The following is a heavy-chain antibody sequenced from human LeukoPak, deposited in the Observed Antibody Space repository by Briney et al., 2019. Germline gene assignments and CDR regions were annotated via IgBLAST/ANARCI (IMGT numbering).Heavy chain of an antibody. CDR1: GGSISSGRYY. D-gene: IGHD3-22*01. J-gene: IGHJ4*02. Sequence: SQTLSLTCTVSGGSISSGRYYWNWIRQHPGKGLEWIGYIHHNGGTYSNPSLRSRLTISVDTSKNQFSLKLSSVTDADTAVYYYARDNSGYLVLDYWGQGSLVTVSS. CDR3: ARDNSGYLVLDY. CDR2: IHHNGGT. V-gene: IGHV4-31*03.